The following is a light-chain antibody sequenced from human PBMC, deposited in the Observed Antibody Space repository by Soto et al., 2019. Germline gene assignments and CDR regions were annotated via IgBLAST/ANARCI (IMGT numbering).Light chain of an antibody. Sequence: QSALTQPPSVSGAPGQRVTISCTGSSSNIGTRYDVNWYQQVLGAAPKLLIYGDTNRPSGVPDRFSGSRSGTSASLAITGLQAEDEADYFCQTYDTSLSAWVFGGGTKVTVL. J-gene: IGLJ3*02. CDR1: SSNIGTRYD. V-gene: IGLV1-40*01. CDR2: GDT. CDR3: QTYDTSLSAWV.